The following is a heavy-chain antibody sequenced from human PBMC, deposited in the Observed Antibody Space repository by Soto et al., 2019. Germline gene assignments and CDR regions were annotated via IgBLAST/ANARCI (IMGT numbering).Heavy chain of an antibody. D-gene: IGHD3-3*01. CDR3: AREIFWSGYYLGDYYMDV. V-gene: IGHV4-59*01. Sequence: PSETLSLTCTVSGGSLSSYYWSWIRQPPGKGLEWIGYIYYSGSTNYNPSLKSRVTISVDTSKNQFSLKLSSVTAADTAVYYCAREIFWSGYYLGDYYMDVWGKGTTVTVSS. CDR2: IYYSGST. CDR1: GGSLSSYY. J-gene: IGHJ6*03.